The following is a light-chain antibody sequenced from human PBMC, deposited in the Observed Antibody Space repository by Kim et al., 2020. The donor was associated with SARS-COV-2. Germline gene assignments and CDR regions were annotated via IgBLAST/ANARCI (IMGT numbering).Light chain of an antibody. CDR1: SLRSYY. CDR3: KSRDSSGKVV. J-gene: IGLJ2*01. Sequence: SSELTQDPAVSVALGQTVRITCQGDSLRSYYASWYQQKPGQAPLLVIYGKNNRPSGIPDRFSGSSSGNTASLTITGAQAKDEADYYCKSRDSSGKVVFGGGTKLTVL. CDR2: GKN. V-gene: IGLV3-19*01.